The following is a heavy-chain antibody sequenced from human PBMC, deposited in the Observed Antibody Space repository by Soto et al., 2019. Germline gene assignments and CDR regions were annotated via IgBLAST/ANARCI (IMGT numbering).Heavy chain of an antibody. CDR3: ARDRCSGGDCYLGY. J-gene: IGHJ4*02. D-gene: IGHD2-21*02. V-gene: IGHV4-31*03. CDR2: IHSRGRT. Sequence: SETLSLTCTVSGDSVSSGSNYWTWIRHHPGKGLEWIGFIHSRGRTYYNPSLKGRITISIDTSKNLFSLKATSLTAADTAVYYCARDRCSGGDCYLGYWGQGTPVTVSS. CDR1: GDSVSSGSNY.